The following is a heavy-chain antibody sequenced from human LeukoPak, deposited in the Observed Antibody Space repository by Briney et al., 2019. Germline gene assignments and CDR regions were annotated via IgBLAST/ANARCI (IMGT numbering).Heavy chain of an antibody. CDR3: ANGGGVRGPH. CDR2: ISYDGSNK. CDR1: GFKFFTFA. V-gene: IGHV3-30-3*01. Sequence: GGSLRLSCEASGFKFFTFAMHWVRRAPGKGLEWVAIISYDGSNKYYGDSVKGRFTISRDNSKNTLYLQMNSLRAEDTAVYYCANGGGVRGPHWGQGTLVTVSS. D-gene: IGHD3-10*01. J-gene: IGHJ4*02.